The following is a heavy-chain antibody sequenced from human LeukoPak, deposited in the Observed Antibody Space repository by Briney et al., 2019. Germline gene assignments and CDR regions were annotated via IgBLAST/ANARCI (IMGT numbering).Heavy chain of an antibody. CDR1: GFTFSSYA. D-gene: IGHD3-10*01. CDR2: IRSTANGYAT. Sequence: GGSLRLSCAASGFTFSSYAMSWVRQASGKGLEWVGRIRSTANGYATAYAASVKGRFTISRDDSKNTACLQMDSLKTEDTAVYYCTGNYYGSGSYADFDYWGQGTLVTVSS. CDR3: TGNYYGSGSYADFDY. J-gene: IGHJ4*02. V-gene: IGHV3-73*01.